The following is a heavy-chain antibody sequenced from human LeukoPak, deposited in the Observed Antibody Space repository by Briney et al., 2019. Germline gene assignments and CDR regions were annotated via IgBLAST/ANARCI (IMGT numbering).Heavy chain of an antibody. CDR1: GYTFTSYG. D-gene: IGHD1-26*01. J-gene: IGHJ3*02. CDR3: ARGGWELLSLGAFDI. CDR2: ISAYNGNT. Sequence: ASVKVSCKASGYTFTSYGISWVRQAPGQGLEWMGWISAYNGNTNYAQKLQGRATMTTDTSTSTAYMELRSLRSDDTAVYYCARGGWELLSLGAFDIWGQGTMVTVSS. V-gene: IGHV1-18*01.